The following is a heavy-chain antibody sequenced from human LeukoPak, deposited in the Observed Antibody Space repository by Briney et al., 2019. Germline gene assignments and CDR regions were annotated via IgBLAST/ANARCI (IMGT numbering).Heavy chain of an antibody. J-gene: IGHJ4*02. CDR3: SRVRVSFDY. CDR1: GFTFSSYA. D-gene: IGHD3-10*01. CDR2: IRNDGGET. Sequence: GSLRLSCAASGFTFSSYAMSWVRQAPGKGLVWVSRIRNDGGETNYADSVKGRFTISRDNAKNTLFLQMNGLRAEDTAVYYCSRVRVSFDYWGQGTLVTVAS. V-gene: IGHV3-74*01.